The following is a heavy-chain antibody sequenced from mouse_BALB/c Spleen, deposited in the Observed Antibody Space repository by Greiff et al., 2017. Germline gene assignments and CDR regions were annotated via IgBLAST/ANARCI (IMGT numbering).Heavy chain of an antibody. V-gene: IGHV5-9-3*01. CDR2: ISSGGSYT. CDR3: ARPNSSGYTWFAY. CDR1: GFTFSSYA. D-gene: IGHD3-1*01. J-gene: IGHJ3*01. Sequence: EVQGVESGGGLVKPGGSLKLSCAASGFTFSSYAMSWVRQTPEKRLEWVATISSGGSYTYYPDSVKGRFTISRDNAKNTLYLQMSSLRSEDTAMYYCARPNSSGYTWFAYWGQGTLVTVSA.